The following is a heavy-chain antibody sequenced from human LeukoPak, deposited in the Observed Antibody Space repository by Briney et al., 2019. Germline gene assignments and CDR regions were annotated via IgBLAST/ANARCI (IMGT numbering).Heavy chain of an antibody. CDR1: GGSFSGYY. J-gene: IGHJ4*02. CDR2: INDSGRT. Sequence: SETLSLTCAVNGGSFSGYYLSWIRQPPGKGLEWIGKINDSGRTNYNPSLKSRVTMSVDTSKNQFSLDLNSVTAADTAVYYCARGLYGGYDIFAYWGQGTLVTVSS. V-gene: IGHV4-34*01. D-gene: IGHD5-12*01. CDR3: ARGLYGGYDIFAY.